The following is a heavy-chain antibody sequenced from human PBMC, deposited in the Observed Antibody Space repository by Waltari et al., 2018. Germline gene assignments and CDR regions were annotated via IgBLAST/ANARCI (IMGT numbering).Heavy chain of an antibody. Sequence: QVQLQESGPGLVKPSATLSLTCTVSGGSISSYYWSWLRPTPGKGLEWIGYIYYSGSTNYNPSLKSRVTISVDTSKNQFSLKLSSVTAADTAVYYCARRPGIAAAWWAFDIWGQGTMVTVSS. D-gene: IGHD6-13*01. CDR3: ARRPGIAAAWWAFDI. V-gene: IGHV4-59*01. CDR1: GGSISSYY. J-gene: IGHJ3*02. CDR2: IYYSGST.